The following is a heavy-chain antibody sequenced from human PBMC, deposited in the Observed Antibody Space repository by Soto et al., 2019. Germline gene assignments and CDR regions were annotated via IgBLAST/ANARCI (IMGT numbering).Heavy chain of an antibody. Sequence: GGSLRLSCAASGFTFSSYAMSWVRQAPGKGLEWVSAISGSGGSTYYADSVKGRFTISRDNSKNTLYLQMNSLRAEDTAVYYCAKDWEGATNYYYMDVWGKGTTVTVPS. D-gene: IGHD5-12*01. V-gene: IGHV3-23*01. CDR2: ISGSGGST. J-gene: IGHJ6*03. CDR1: GFTFSSYA. CDR3: AKDWEGATNYYYMDV.